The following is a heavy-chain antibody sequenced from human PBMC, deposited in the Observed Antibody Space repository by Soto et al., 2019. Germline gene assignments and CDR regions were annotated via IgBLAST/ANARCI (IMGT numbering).Heavy chain of an antibody. CDR2: IIPVIGTP. Sequence: VQLVQSGAEVKKPGSSVKVSCKASGGTFSSNAISWVRQAPGQGLEWMGGIIPVIGTPNYAQKLQGRVTITADESTGTAYMELNSLRSEDTAVYYCASHTSSSEYHYYGMDVWGQGTTVTVSS. V-gene: IGHV1-69*01. CDR3: ASHTSSSEYHYYGMDV. CDR1: GGTFSSNA. J-gene: IGHJ6*02. D-gene: IGHD6-6*01.